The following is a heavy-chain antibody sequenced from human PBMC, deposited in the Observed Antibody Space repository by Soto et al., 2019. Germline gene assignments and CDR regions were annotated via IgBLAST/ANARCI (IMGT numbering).Heavy chain of an antibody. D-gene: IGHD1-20*01. J-gene: IGHJ4*02. V-gene: IGHV5-51*01. CDR1: GYSFTSYW. Sequence: RGEALKISCKGSGYSFTSYWIGWVRQMPGKGLEWMGIIYPGDSDTRYSPSFQGQVTISADKSISTAYLQWSSLKASDTAMYYCARPSYNWNDAFDYWGQGTLVTVSS. CDR3: ARPSYNWNDAFDY. CDR2: IYPGDSDT.